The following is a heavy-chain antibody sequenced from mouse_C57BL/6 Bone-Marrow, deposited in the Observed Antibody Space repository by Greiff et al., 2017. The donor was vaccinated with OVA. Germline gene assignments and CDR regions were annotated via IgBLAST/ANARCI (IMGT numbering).Heavy chain of an antibody. V-gene: IGHV1-50*01. CDR2: IDPSDSYT. D-gene: IGHD1-1*01. Sequence: QVQLQQPGAELVKPGASVKLSCKASGYTFTSYWMQWVKQRPGQGLEWIGEIDPSDSYTNYNQKFKGKATLTVDTSSSTAYMQLSSLTSEDSAGYYCARDGSSYVWFAYWGQGTLVTVSA. J-gene: IGHJ3*01. CDR3: ARDGSSYVWFAY. CDR1: GYTFTSYW.